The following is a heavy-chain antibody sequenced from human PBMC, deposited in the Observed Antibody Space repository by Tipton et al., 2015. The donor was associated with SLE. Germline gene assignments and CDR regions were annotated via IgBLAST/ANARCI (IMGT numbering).Heavy chain of an antibody. CDR3: ATTNWVEMATSDAFDI. D-gene: IGHD5-24*01. CDR1: GGSISSYY. CDR2: IYYSGST. J-gene: IGHJ3*02. Sequence: TLSLTCTVSGGSISSYYWSWIRQPPGKVLEWIGYIYYSGSTNYNPSLKSRVTISVDTSKNQFSLKLSSVTAADTAVYYCATTNWVEMATSDAFDIWGQGTMVTVSS. V-gene: IGHV4-59*07.